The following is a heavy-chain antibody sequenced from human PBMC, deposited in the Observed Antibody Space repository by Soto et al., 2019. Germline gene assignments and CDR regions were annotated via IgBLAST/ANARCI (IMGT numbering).Heavy chain of an antibody. D-gene: IGHD3-9*01. J-gene: IGHJ6*02. CDR1: GYTFTSYG. CDR2: ISAYNGNT. CDR3: ARDGSILTGYYKSGMDV. V-gene: IGHV1-18*01. Sequence: ASVKVSCKASGYTFTSYGISWVRQAPGQGLEWMGWISAYNGNTNYAQKLQGRVTMTTDTSTSTAYMELRSLRSDDTAVYYCARDGSILTGYYKSGMDVWGQGTTVTVSS.